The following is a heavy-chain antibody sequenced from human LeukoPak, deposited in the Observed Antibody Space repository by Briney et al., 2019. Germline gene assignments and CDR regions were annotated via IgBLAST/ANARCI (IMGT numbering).Heavy chain of an antibody. CDR1: GFPFSSYW. CDR3: AGWYTWNDDGDFDY. D-gene: IGHD1-1*01. Sequence: GGSLRLSCVASGFPFSSYWMTWVRQAPGKGLEWVANIKQDGSEKYYVDSVRGRVTISRDNAKNSLYLQMNSLRAEDTAVYYCAGWYTWNDDGDFDYWGQGTLVTVSS. CDR2: IKQDGSEK. J-gene: IGHJ4*02. V-gene: IGHV3-7*01.